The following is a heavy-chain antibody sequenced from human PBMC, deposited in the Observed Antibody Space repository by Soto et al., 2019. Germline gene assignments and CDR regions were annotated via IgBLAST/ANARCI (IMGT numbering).Heavy chain of an antibody. V-gene: IGHV3-30-3*01. CDR2: ISYDGSNK. CDR3: ARGSIAVAGTGY. J-gene: IGHJ4*02. D-gene: IGHD6-19*01. CDR1: GFTFSSYA. Sequence: QVPLVESGGGVVQPGRSLRLSCAASGFTFSSYAMHWVRQAPGKGLEWVAVISYDGSNKYYADSVKGRFTISRDNSKNTLYLQMNSLRAEDTAVYYCARGSIAVAGTGYWGQGTLVTVSS.